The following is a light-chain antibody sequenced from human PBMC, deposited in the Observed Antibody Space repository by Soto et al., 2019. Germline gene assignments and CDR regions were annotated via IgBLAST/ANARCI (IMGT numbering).Light chain of an antibody. Sequence: DIVMTQSPATLSVSPGERATLSCRASQIVGSNVAWYQQKPGQAPSLLIYGASTRATGIPARFSGSGSGTEFTLTISSLQPDDFASYYCQQYRGYWTFGQGTKVEIK. CDR2: GAS. J-gene: IGKJ1*01. V-gene: IGKV3-15*01. CDR1: QIVGSN. CDR3: QQYRGYWT.